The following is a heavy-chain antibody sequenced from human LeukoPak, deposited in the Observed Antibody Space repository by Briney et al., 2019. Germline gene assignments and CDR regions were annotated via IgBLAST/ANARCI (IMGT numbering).Heavy chain of an antibody. V-gene: IGHV1-2*02. CDR2: IEPKSGGT. Sequence: ASVKVSCTASGYTFTGHFMHWVRQAPGQGLEWMGWIEPKSGGTHYGHKFQGRVTMTRDTSMSTAYMELCRLKADDTAVYYCAREMGVVPTAIPTVDSWGQGTLVTVSS. CDR3: AREMGVVPTAIPTVDS. CDR1: GYTFTGHF. D-gene: IGHD2-2*02. J-gene: IGHJ4*02.